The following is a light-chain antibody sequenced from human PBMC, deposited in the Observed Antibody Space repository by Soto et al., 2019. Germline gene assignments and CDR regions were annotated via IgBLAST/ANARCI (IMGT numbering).Light chain of an antibody. J-gene: IGKJ4*01. V-gene: IGKV3-15*01. CDR3: QHYDNTPT. CDR2: GAS. CDR1: QSISDT. Sequence: EIVMTQSPATLSVSPGGRATLSCRASQSISDTLAWYQQKPAQAPRLLIYGASTRATGIPARFSGGGSGTDFTLTISRLEPEDFAVYYCQHYDNTPTFGGGTKVDIK.